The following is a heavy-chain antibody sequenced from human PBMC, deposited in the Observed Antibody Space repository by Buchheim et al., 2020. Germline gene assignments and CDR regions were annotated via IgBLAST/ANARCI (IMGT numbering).Heavy chain of an antibody. CDR1: GFTFSSYA. V-gene: IGHV3-23*01. J-gene: IGHJ6*02. D-gene: IGHD3-3*01. Sequence: EVQLLESGGGLVQPGGSLRLSCAASGFTFSSYAMSWVRQAPGKGLEWVSAISGSGGSTYYADSVKGRFTISRDNSKNTLYLQMNSLRAEDTAVYYCAKDSSNTPLRLLEWSPPNLDVWGQGTT. CDR3: AKDSSNTPLRLLEWSPPNLDV. CDR2: ISGSGGST.